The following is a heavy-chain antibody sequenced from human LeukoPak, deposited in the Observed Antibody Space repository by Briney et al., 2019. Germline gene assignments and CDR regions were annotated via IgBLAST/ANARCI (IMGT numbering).Heavy chain of an antibody. CDR2: IYYSGST. D-gene: IGHD3-10*01. CDR1: GGSISSGDYY. V-gene: IGHV4-30-4*01. Sequence: NPSQTLSLTCTVSGGSISSGDYYWSWLRQPPGKGLEWIGYIYYSGSTYYNPSLKSRVTISVDTSKNQFSLKLSSVTAADTAVYYCARDKRGVGGNDYWGQGTLVTVSS. CDR3: ARDKRGVGGNDY. J-gene: IGHJ4*02.